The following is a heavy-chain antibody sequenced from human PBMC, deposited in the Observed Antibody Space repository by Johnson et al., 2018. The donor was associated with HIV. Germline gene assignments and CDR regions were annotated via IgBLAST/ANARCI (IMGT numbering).Heavy chain of an antibody. CDR1: GFTFSNAW. D-gene: IGHD3-22*01. CDR3: AKDFYHYDSSGYSAFDM. J-gene: IGHJ3*02. V-gene: IGHV3-15*01. CDR2: IKSKTDGGTT. Sequence: EQLVESGGGLVKPGGSLRLSCAASGFTFSNAWMSWVRQAPGKGLEWVGRIKSKTDGGTTDYAAPVKGRFTISRDDSKNTLYLQMNSLTAEDTAVYYCAKDFYHYDSSGYSAFDMWGQGTMVTVSS.